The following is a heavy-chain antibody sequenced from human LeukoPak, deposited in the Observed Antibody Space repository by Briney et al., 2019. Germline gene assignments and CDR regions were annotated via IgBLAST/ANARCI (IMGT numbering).Heavy chain of an antibody. CDR2: INPNSGGT. CDR3: AREAVSGWYVHY. J-gene: IGHJ4*02. Sequence: ASVKVSCKASGYTFTGYYMHWVRQAPGQGLEWIGWINPNSGGTNYAQKFQGRVTMTRDTSISTAYMELSRLRSDDTAVYYCAREAVSGWYVHYWGQGTLVTVSS. V-gene: IGHV1-2*02. CDR1: GYTFTGYY. D-gene: IGHD6-19*01.